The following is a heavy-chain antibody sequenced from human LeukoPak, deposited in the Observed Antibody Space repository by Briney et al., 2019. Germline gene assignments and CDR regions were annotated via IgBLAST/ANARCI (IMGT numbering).Heavy chain of an antibody. J-gene: IGHJ4*02. CDR2: IPYDGSNK. CDR3: AGGAPRERLLWFGELLLMGIDY. Sequence: GGSLRLSCAAAGFTFSSYGMHWVRQAPGKGLEWVAVIPYDGSNKYYADSVKGRFRISRDNSKNTLYLQMNSLRAEDTAVYYCAGGAPRERLLWFGELLLMGIDYWGQETLVTVSS. V-gene: IGHV3-30*03. CDR1: GFTFSSYG. D-gene: IGHD3-10*01.